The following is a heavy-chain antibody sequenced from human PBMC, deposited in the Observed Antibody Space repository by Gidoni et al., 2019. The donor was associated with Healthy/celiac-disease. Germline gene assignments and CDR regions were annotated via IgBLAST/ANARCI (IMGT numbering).Heavy chain of an antibody. CDR1: GFTFSSYG. Sequence: QVQLVESGGGVVQPGRSLRLSCAASGFTFSSYGMHWVRQAPGQGLEWVAVFFYDGSNKYYADSVKGRFTILRDNSKNTLFLQMNRLRAEDPAVYYCAKGHGVDGYHSWPDYWGQGTLVPVS. CDR3: AKGHGVDGYHSWPDY. J-gene: IGHJ4*02. V-gene: IGHV3-30*18. D-gene: IGHD5-12*01. CDR2: FFYDGSNK.